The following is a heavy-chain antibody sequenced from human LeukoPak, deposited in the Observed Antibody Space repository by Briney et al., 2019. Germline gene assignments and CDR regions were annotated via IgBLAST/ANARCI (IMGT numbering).Heavy chain of an antibody. CDR3: ARDLYNWNYQTDYYFDY. Sequence: ASVKVSCKASGYTFTGYYMHLVRQAPGQGLEWMGWINPNSGGTNYAQKFQGRVTMTRDTSISTAYMELSRLRSDDTAVCYCARDLYNWNYQTDYYFDYWGQGTLVTVSS. V-gene: IGHV1-2*02. D-gene: IGHD1-7*01. CDR2: INPNSGGT. J-gene: IGHJ4*02. CDR1: GYTFTGYY.